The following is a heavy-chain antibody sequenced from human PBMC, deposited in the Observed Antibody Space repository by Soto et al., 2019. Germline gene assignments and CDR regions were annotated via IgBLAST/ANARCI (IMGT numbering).Heavy chain of an antibody. CDR3: AGIPTPTVTYYFDY. CDR2: IVVGSGNT. D-gene: IGHD4-17*01. CDR1: GFTFTNYA. Sequence: ASVKVSCKASGFTFTNYAVQWVRQARGQRLEWIGWIVVGSGNTNYAQKFQERVTITRDMSTSTAYMELSSLRSEDTAVYYCAGIPTPTVTYYFDYWGQGTLVTVSS. V-gene: IGHV1-58*01. J-gene: IGHJ4*02.